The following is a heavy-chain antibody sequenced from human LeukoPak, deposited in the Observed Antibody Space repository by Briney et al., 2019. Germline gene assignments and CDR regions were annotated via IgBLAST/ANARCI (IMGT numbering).Heavy chain of an antibody. J-gene: IGHJ3*02. CDR1: GFIVSSNF. CDR2: ISSSSRYI. D-gene: IGHD1-26*01. V-gene: IGHV3-21*01. CDR3: ARDRYSGSHRAFDI. Sequence: GGSLRLSCAASGFIVSSNFMNWVRQAPGKGLEWVSSISSSSRYIYYADSVKGRFTISRDNAKNSLYLQMNSLRAEDTAVYYCARDRYSGSHRAFDIWGQGTMVTVSS.